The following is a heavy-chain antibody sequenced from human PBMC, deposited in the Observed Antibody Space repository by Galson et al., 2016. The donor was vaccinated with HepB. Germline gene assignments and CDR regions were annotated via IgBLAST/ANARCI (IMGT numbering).Heavy chain of an antibody. J-gene: IGHJ4*02. CDR1: GFIFSVYN. V-gene: IGHV3-48*02. Sequence: SLRLSCAASGFIFSVYNMNWARQAPGKGLEWIARITSSSDTMYYADSVKGRFTISSDNAKNSLYLEMNSLRDEDTAVYYCARDDYFRLGYWGQGTLVTVSS. CDR2: ITSSSDTM. CDR3: ARDDYFRLGY. D-gene: IGHD3-16*01.